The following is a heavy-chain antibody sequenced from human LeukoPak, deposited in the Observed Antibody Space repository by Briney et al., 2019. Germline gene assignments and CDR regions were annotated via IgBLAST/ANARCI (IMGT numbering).Heavy chain of an antibody. CDR1: GFMFRSYW. Sequence: HSGGSLRLSCAASGFMFRSYWMTWVRQAPGKGLEWVADIKQDGSEIYYVDSVKGRFTISRDNAKNSLDLQMNSLRAEDTAVYYCARVAGGRKYDYWGQGTLVTVSS. V-gene: IGHV3-7*05. J-gene: IGHJ4*02. D-gene: IGHD1-26*01. CDR2: IKQDGSEI. CDR3: ARVAGGRKYDY.